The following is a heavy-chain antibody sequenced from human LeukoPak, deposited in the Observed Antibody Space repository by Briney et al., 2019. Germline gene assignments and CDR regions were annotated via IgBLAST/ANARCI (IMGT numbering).Heavy chain of an antibody. D-gene: IGHD3-3*01. CDR2: IYYSGST. J-gene: IGHJ6*03. CDR3: ARNDGRTKTASDFWSGYYNVYYYMEV. Sequence: PSETLSLTCTVSGGSISSYYWSWIRQPPGKGLEWIGYIYYSGSTNYNPSLKSRVTISVDTSKNQFSLKLSSVTAADTAVYYCARNDGRTKTASDFWSGYYNVYYYMEVWGKGTTVTVSS. CDR1: GGSISSYY. V-gene: IGHV4-59*01.